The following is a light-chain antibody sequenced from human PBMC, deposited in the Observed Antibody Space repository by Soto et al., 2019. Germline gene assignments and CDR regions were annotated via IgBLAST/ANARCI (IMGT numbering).Light chain of an antibody. J-gene: IGKJ1*01. CDR1: QSTSIN. CDR2: GAS. CDR3: QQYNDWPWT. Sequence: EKVMTQSPATLSVSPGERATLSCRASQSTSINLAWYQQRPGQAPRLLIYGASTRATGIPARFSGSVSGTEFTLTISSLQSEDFAVYYCQQYNDWPWTFGQGTKVEIK. V-gene: IGKV3-15*01.